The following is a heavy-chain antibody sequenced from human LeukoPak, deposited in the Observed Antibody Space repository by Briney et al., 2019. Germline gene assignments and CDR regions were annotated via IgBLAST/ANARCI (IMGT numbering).Heavy chain of an antibody. J-gene: IGHJ5*02. Sequence: ASVKVSCKAFGYTFTSNYMHWVRQAPGQGPEWMGVISPSGGSTTYAQKFRGRVTLTRDMSTSTDYLVLSSLRSEDTAVYYCARDNSVRDEAWWFNPWGQGTLVTVSS. CDR1: GYTFTSNY. D-gene: IGHD5-24*01. V-gene: IGHV1-46*01. CDR2: ISPSGGST. CDR3: ARDNSVRDEAWWFNP.